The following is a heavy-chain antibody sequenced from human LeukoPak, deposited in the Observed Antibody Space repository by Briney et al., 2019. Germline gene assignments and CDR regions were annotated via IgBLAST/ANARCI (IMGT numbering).Heavy chain of an antibody. J-gene: IGHJ4*02. Sequence: GESLKISCKGSGYSFTSYWIGWVRQMPGKGLEWMGIIYPGDSDTRYSPSFQGQVTISADKSISTAYLQWSSLKASDTAMYYCARAMVRGVISSPRDYWGQGTLVTVSS. D-gene: IGHD3-10*01. V-gene: IGHV5-51*01. CDR2: IYPGDSDT. CDR1: GYSFTSYW. CDR3: ARAMVRGVISSPRDY.